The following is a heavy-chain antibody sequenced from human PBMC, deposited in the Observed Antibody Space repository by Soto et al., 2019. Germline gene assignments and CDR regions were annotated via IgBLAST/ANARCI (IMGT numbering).Heavy chain of an antibody. Sequence: GGSLRLSCAASGFTFSNAWMSWVRQAPGKGLEWVGRIKSKTDGGTTDYAAPVKGRFTISRDDSKNTLYLQMNSLKTEDTAVYYCTTTPSTIFGVVNPYYYMDVWGKGTTVTVS. CDR1: GFTFSNAW. CDR3: TTTPSTIFGVVNPYYYMDV. V-gene: IGHV3-15*01. CDR2: IKSKTDGGTT. J-gene: IGHJ6*03. D-gene: IGHD3-3*01.